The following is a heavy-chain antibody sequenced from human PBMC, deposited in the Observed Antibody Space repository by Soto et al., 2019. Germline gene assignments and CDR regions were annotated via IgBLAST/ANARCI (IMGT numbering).Heavy chain of an antibody. CDR1: GFNFRNYA. D-gene: IGHD3-3*02. CDR3: ARDRQASSFS. CDR2: ISSGDACT. J-gene: IGHJ5*02. Sequence: EVQLLESGGGLVQPGGSLRLSCAASGFNFRNYAMSWVRQAPGKGLEWVSTISSGDACTYYADSVKGRFTISRDYSKSTLYLQMNVLRAANTAVYYCARDRQASSFSWGQGTLVTVSS. V-gene: IGHV3-23*01.